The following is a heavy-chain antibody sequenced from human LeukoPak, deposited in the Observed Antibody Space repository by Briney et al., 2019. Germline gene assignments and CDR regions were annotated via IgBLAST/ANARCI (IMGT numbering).Heavy chain of an antibody. V-gene: IGHV4-34*01. J-gene: IGHJ4*02. CDR1: GGSFSGYY. Sequence: PSETLSLTCAVYGGSFSGYYWSWIRQPPGKGLEWIGEINHSGSTNYNPSLKSRVTISVDTSKNQFSLKLSSVTAADTAVYYCARGEDYYDSSGYYYAYYFDYWGQGTLVTVSS. D-gene: IGHD3-22*01. CDR3: ARGEDYYDSSGYYYAYYFDY. CDR2: INHSGST.